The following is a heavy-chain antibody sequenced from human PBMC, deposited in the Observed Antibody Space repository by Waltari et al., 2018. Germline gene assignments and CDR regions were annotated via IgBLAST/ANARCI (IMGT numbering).Heavy chain of an antibody. Sequence: QVQLQESGPGLVKPSETLSLTCTVSGGSISSYYWSWIRQPAGKGLEWIGRSYTSGSPNQNPSLKSRVTMSVDTSKNQFSLKLSSVTAADTAVYYCARDHPAYYDILTGYRDAGDAFDIWGQGTMVTVSS. CDR1: GGSISSYY. CDR3: ARDHPAYYDILTGYRDAGDAFDI. D-gene: IGHD3-9*01. CDR2: SYTSGSP. J-gene: IGHJ3*02. V-gene: IGHV4-4*07.